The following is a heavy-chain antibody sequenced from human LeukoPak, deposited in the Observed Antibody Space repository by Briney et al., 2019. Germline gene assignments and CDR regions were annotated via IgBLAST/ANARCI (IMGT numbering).Heavy chain of an antibody. CDR2: IYYSGST. J-gene: IGHJ5*02. D-gene: IGHD2-2*01. CDR1: GGSISSSSYY. Sequence: SETLSLTCTVSGGSISSSSYYWGWIRQPPGKGLEWIGSIYYSGSTYYNPSLKSRVTISVDTSKNQFSLKLSSVTAADTAVYYSARHSRILFDPWGQGTLVTVSS. V-gene: IGHV4-39*01. CDR3: ARHSRILFDP.